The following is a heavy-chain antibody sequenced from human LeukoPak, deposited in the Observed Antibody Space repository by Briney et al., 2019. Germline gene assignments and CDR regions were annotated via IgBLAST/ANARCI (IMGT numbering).Heavy chain of an antibody. Sequence: PGGSLRPSCAASGFTISGNYMAWVRQAPVKGLEWVSVVSGGGTTDYADSVKGRFTISRDDSKNTLYLQMNSLRAEDTAVYYCARAPAGHVLDFWGQGSLVTVSS. D-gene: IGHD6-6*01. CDR1: GFTISGNY. CDR3: ARAPAGHVLDF. CDR2: VSGGGTT. J-gene: IGHJ4*02. V-gene: IGHV3-53*01.